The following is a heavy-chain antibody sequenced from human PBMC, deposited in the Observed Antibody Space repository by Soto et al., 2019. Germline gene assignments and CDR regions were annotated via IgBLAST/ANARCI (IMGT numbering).Heavy chain of an antibody. D-gene: IGHD3-22*01. J-gene: IGHJ4*02. CDR2: IYYSGST. Sequence: PSETLSLTCTVSCGSISSYYWSWIRQPPGKGLEWIGYIYYSGSTNYNPSLKSRVTISVDTSKNQFSLKLSSVTAADTAVYYCARLNYYDSTGYLDYWGQGTLVTVSS. V-gene: IGHV4-59*01. CDR1: CGSISSYY. CDR3: ARLNYYDSTGYLDY.